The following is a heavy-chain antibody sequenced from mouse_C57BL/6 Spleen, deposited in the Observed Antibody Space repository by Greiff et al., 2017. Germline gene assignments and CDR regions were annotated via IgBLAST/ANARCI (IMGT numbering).Heavy chain of an antibody. CDR2: IYPRSGNT. J-gene: IGHJ1*03. CDR3: ALSSSYWYFYV. CDR1: GYTFTSYG. Sequence: VQLVESGAELARPGASVKLSCKASGYTFTSYGISWVKQRTGQGLEWIGEIYPRSGNTYYNQKFKGKATLTADKSSSTASMDLRSLTSEDSAVYFCALSSSYWYFYVWGTGTTVTVSS. V-gene: IGHV1-81*01. D-gene: IGHD1-1*01.